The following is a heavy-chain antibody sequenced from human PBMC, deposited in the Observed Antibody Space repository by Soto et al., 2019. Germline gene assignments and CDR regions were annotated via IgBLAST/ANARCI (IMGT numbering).Heavy chain of an antibody. CDR2: ISHKSSAI. Sequence: EVQLVESGGGLVQPGGSLRLSCAASGFTFSNYAMNWVRQAPGKGLEWVSYISHKSSAIYHADSVKGRFTISRDNAKNSLYLQMNSLRDEDTAVYYCASDPYASTTVTIMAYWGQGTLVTVSS. CDR1: GFTFSNYA. V-gene: IGHV3-48*02. CDR3: ASDPYASTTVTIMAY. J-gene: IGHJ4*02. D-gene: IGHD4-17*01.